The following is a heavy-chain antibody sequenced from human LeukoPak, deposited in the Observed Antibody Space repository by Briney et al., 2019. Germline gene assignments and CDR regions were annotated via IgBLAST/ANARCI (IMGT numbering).Heavy chain of an antibody. D-gene: IGHD2-15*01. CDR3: ARDRWRAGKVVAATKYGMDV. CDR1: GYTFTSYG. CDR2: ISAYNGNT. J-gene: IGHJ6*02. Sequence: ASVKVSCKASGYTFTSYGISWVRQAPGQGLEWMGWISAYNGNTNYARKLQGRVTMTTDTSTSTAYMELRSLRSDDTAVYYCARDRWRAGKVVAATKYGMDVWGQGTTVTVSS. V-gene: IGHV1-18*01.